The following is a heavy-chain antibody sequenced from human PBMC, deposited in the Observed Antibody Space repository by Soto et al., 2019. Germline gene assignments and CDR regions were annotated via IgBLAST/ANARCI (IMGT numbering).Heavy chain of an antibody. CDR2: IYYSGTT. CDR3: ARGRGGTYDAFDI. Sequence: LETLSLTCTVSGGSMSRYFWSWIRQPPGKGLEWIGYIYYSGTTNYNPSLKSRVTTSLDTSKNQFSLKVVSLTAADTAFYYCARGRGGTYDAFDIWGPGTLVTVSS. V-gene: IGHV4-59*01. D-gene: IGHD1-26*01. CDR1: GGSMSRYF. J-gene: IGHJ3*02.